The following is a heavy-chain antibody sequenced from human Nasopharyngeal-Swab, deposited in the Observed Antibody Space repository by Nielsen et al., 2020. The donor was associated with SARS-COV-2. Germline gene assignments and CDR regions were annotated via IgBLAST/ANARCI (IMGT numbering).Heavy chain of an antibody. D-gene: IGHD3-22*01. CDR1: GGSISSGKW. Sequence: SETLSLTCAVSGGSISSGKWWSWVRQAPEKGLEWIGEIYHSGITNYNPSLKSRVTISVDTSKNQFSLKLTSVTAADAAVYYCVRRPYSFGYRDTFDIWGQGTMVTVSS. V-gene: IGHV4-4*02. J-gene: IGHJ3*02. CDR2: IYHSGIT. CDR3: VRRPYSFGYRDTFDI.